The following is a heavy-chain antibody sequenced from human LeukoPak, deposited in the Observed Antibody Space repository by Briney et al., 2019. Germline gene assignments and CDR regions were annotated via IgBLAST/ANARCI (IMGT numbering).Heavy chain of an antibody. CDR2: IYYSGST. D-gene: IGHD6-25*01. Sequence: SETLSLTCTVSGGSISSSTYFWGWLRQPPGKGLEWIATIYYSGSTYYNPSLKSRVTISVDTSKNHFSLKLGSVTAADTAVYYCARLVGIAAHHFDYWGQGTLVTVSS. J-gene: IGHJ4*02. V-gene: IGHV4-39*02. CDR3: ARLVGIAAHHFDY. CDR1: GGSISSSTYF.